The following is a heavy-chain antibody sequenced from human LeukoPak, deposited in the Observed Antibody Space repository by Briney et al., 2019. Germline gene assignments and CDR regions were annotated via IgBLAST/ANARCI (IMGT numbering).Heavy chain of an antibody. CDR2: ISGDGGST. V-gene: IGHV3-43*02. J-gene: IGHJ3*02. CDR1: GFTFDDYA. D-gene: IGHD4-23*01. Sequence: GGSLRLSCAASGFTFDDYAMHWVRQAPGKGLEWVSLISGDGGSTYYADSAKGRFTISRDNSKNSLYLQMNSLRTEDTALYYCAKDIRDLLDYGGAFDIWGQGTMVTVSS. CDR3: AKDIRDLLDYGGAFDI.